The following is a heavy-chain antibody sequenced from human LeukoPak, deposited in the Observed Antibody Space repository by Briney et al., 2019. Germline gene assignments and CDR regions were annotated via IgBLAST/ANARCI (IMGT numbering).Heavy chain of an antibody. CDR1: GFTFSSHW. Sequence: GGSLRLSCAASGFTFSSHWMHWVRQAPGKGLVWISRIESDGSSTSYADSVRGRFTISRDNARNTLYLQMNSLRAEDTAVYYCAREHRGAGASVDSWGQGTLVTVSS. D-gene: IGHD1-26*01. V-gene: IGHV3-74*01. J-gene: IGHJ4*02. CDR3: AREHRGAGASVDS. CDR2: IESDGSST.